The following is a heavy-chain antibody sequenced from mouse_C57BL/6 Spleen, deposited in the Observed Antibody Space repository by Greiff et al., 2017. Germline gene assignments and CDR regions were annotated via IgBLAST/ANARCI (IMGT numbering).Heavy chain of an antibody. V-gene: IGHV14-2*01. Sequence: EVKLVESGAELVKPGASVKLSCTASGFNIKDYYMHWVKQRTEQGLEWIGRIDPEDGETQYAPKFQGKATIPADTSSKPAYLQLSSLTSEDTAVYYCARPCSWGALYAMDYWGQGTSVTVSS. CDR3: ARPCSWGALYAMDY. D-gene: IGHD1-1*01. CDR2: IDPEDGET. CDR1: GFNIKDYY. J-gene: IGHJ4*01.